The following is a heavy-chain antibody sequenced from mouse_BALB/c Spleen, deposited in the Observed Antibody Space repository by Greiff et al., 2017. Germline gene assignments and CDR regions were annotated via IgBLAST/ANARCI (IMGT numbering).Heavy chain of an antibody. V-gene: IGHV5-17*02. J-gene: IGHJ4*01. CDR3: ARLRGSSMDY. CDR2: ISSGSSTI. Sequence: EVQLVESGGGLVQPGGSRKLSCAASGFTFSSFGMHWVRQAPEKGLEWVAYISSGSSTIYYADTVKGRFTISRDNPKNTLFLQMTSLRSEDTAMYYCARLRGSSMDYWGQGTSVTVSS. CDR1: GFTFSSFG.